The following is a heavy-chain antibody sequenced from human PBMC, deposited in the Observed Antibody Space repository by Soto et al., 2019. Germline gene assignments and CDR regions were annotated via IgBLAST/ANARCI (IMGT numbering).Heavy chain of an antibody. D-gene: IGHD2-2*01. Sequence: ASVKVSCKASGYTFTSYGISWVRQAPGQGLEWMGWISAYNGNTNYAQKLQGRVTMTTDTSTSTAYMELRSLRSDDTAVYYCARGYCSSTSCYSISQNWFDPWGQGTLVTVSS. J-gene: IGHJ5*02. CDR1: GYTFTSYG. CDR3: ARGYCSSTSCYSISQNWFDP. V-gene: IGHV1-18*01. CDR2: ISAYNGNT.